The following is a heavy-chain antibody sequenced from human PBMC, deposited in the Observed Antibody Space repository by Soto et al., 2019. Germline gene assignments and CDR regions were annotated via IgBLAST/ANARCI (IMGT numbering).Heavy chain of an antibody. V-gene: IGHV1-18*01. CDR2: ISGYNGNT. D-gene: IGHD3-10*01. Sequence: QVQLVQSGAEVKKPGASVRVSCKTSGYTFSSYGITWVRQAPGQGLEGMGWISGYNGNTEYAQSVQGRVTMTIDTSTSTAYMDLTSLRSEDTAIYYCARVYGSGSYSPGQYWGQGTLVNVSS. CDR3: ARVYGSGSYSPGQY. J-gene: IGHJ4*02. CDR1: GYTFSSYG.